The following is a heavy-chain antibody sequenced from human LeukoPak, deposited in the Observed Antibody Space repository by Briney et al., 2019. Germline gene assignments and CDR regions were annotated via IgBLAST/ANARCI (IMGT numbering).Heavy chain of an antibody. J-gene: IGHJ3*01. D-gene: IGHD3-3*01. Sequence: ASVKVSCQASGYTFTGYYMHWVRQAPGQGLEWMGWINPNSGGTNYAQKFQGRVTMSRDTSISTAYMELSRLRSDDTAVYYCARDRGDFWSGYPGAFDVWGQGTMVTVSS. CDR3: ARDRGDFWSGYPGAFDV. CDR2: INPNSGGT. CDR1: GYTFTGYY. V-gene: IGHV1-2*02.